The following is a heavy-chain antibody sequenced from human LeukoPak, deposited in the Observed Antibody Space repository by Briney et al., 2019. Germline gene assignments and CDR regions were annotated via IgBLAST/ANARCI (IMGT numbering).Heavy chain of an antibody. CDR1: GFTFSSYW. CDR3: ARDEVGVGATHDY. J-gene: IGHJ4*02. D-gene: IGHD1-26*01. V-gene: IGHV3-74*01. Sequence: GGSLRLSCAASGFTFSSYWMHWVRQAPGKGLVWVSRISKDGSSSYYADSVKGRFTISRDNAKNTLYLQMNSLRAEDTAVYYCARDEVGVGATHDYWGQGTLVTVSS. CDR2: ISKDGSSS.